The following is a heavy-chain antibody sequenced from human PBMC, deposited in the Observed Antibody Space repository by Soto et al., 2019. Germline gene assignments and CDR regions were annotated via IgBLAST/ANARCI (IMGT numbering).Heavy chain of an antibody. Sequence: GRSLRLSCAASGFTFNKYAMNWVRQAPGKGLEWVSGISSSGGNTAYGDSVKGRFTISTDTSTSTAYMELRSLRSDDTAVYYCAREASNRDYYYYYGMDVWGQGTTVTVSS. V-gene: IGHV3-23*01. D-gene: IGHD4-4*01. CDR2: ISSSGGNT. CDR3: AREASNRDYYYYYGMDV. J-gene: IGHJ6*02. CDR1: GFTFNKYA.